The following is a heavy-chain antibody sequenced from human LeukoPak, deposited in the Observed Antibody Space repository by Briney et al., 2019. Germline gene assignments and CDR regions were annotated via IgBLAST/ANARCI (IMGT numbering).Heavy chain of an antibody. V-gene: IGHV3-9*01. CDR2: ISWNSGSI. J-gene: IGHJ4*02. CDR3: AKGDYSNLPVY. D-gene: IGHD4-4*01. CDR1: GFTFDDYA. Sequence: GGSLRLSCAASGFTFDDYAMHWVRQAPGKGLEWVSGISWNSGSIGYADSVKGRFTISRDNSRNTLYLQMNSLRAEDTAVYYCAKGDYSNLPVYWGQGTLVTVSS.